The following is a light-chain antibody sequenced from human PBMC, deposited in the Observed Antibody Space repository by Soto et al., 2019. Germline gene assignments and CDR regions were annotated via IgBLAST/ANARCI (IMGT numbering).Light chain of an antibody. Sequence: EIVLTQSPGTLSLSPGERATLACRSSQSVSNNFLAWYQHRPGQAPRLLIYGPSTRATGIPDRFSGSGSGTDFTLTISRLEPEDFAVYYCQQYDRSPSWTFGQGTKVDIK. CDR3: QQYDRSPSWT. CDR1: QSVSNNF. J-gene: IGKJ1*01. V-gene: IGKV3-20*01. CDR2: GPS.